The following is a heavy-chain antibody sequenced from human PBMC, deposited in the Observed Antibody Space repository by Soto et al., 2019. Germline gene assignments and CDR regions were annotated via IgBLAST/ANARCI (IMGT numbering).Heavy chain of an antibody. V-gene: IGHV3-23*01. CDR1: GFTFSSYA. J-gene: IGHJ4*02. Sequence: GSLRLSCAASGFTFSSYARSWVRQAPGKGLEWVSVISGGSTYYAGSVKGRFTISRDNSKNTLYLQMNSLRAEDTAVYYCAKDRPLSAGGDYWGQGTLVSVSS. CDR2: ISGGST. D-gene: IGHD2-15*01. CDR3: AKDRPLSAGGDY.